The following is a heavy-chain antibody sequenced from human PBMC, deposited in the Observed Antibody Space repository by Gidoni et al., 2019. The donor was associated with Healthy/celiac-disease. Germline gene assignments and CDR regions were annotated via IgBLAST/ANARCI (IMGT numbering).Heavy chain of an antibody. CDR1: GGSISSYY. J-gene: IGHJ6*03. D-gene: IGHD2-2*01. V-gene: IGHV4-4*07. Sequence: QVQLQESGPGLVKPSETLSLTCTVSGGSISSYYWSWIGQPAGKGLEWIGRIYTSGSTNYNPSLKSRVTMSVDTSKNQFSLKLSSVTAADTAVYYCARDKDVVVVPAASPHYYYYYMDVWGKGTTVTVSS. CDR2: IYTSGST. CDR3: ARDKDVVVVPAASPHYYYYYMDV.